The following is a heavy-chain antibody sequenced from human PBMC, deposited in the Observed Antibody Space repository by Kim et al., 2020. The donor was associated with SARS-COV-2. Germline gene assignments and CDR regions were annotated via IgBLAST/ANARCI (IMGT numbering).Heavy chain of an antibody. CDR2: INHSGST. Sequence: SETLSLTCAVYGGSFSGYYWSWIRQPPGKGLEWIGEINHSGSTNYNPSLKSRVTISVDTSKNQFSLKLSSVTAADTAVYYCARGLQNWFDPWGQGTLVTV. V-gene: IGHV4-34*01. D-gene: IGHD4-4*01. CDR3: ARGLQNWFDP. J-gene: IGHJ5*02. CDR1: GGSFSGYY.